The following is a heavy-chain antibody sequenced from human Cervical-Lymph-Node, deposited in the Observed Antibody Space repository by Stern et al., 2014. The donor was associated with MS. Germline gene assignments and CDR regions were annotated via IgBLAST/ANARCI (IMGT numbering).Heavy chain of an antibody. J-gene: IGHJ4*02. D-gene: IGHD6-19*01. V-gene: IGHV3-23*04. CDR1: GFTFSSYA. Sequence: MKLVQSGGTLVQPGGSLRLSCAASGFTFSSYAMSWVRQAPGTGMELVSVIIGSDGSTFYAASVKGRFTISRDNSKNTLFLQMNILRAEDTAVYYCAKVYGSGPFDYWGQGTLLTVSS. CDR2: IIGSDGST. CDR3: AKVYGSGPFDY.